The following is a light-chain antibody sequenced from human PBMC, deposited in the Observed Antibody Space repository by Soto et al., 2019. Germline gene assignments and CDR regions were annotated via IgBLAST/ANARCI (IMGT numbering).Light chain of an antibody. CDR3: QQRDNRPYT. CDR1: QSVSTY. V-gene: IGKV3-11*01. CDR2: HAS. Sequence: EIELTQSPATLSLSPGERATLSCRASQSVSTYVAWYQQKPGQAPRLVLYHASNRATGIPARFSGSGSETDFTLTISSLEPEDFAVYYCQQRDNRPYTFGQGTRLEI. J-gene: IGKJ2*01.